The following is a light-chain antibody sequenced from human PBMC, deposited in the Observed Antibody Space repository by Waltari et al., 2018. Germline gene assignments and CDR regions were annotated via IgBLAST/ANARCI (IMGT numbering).Light chain of an antibody. CDR3: GSYTSSTTLA. J-gene: IGLJ1*01. CDR1: SSDAGGYDY. V-gene: IGLV2-14*03. CDR2: DVS. Sequence: QSALTQPASVYGPPAPSIPISCTGTSSDAGGYDYAPWYQQHPGKAPKLMLYDVSNRPLEVSHRFSGSKSGNTAALTISGLQADDEAEYYCGSYTSSTTLAFGTGTKVTVL.